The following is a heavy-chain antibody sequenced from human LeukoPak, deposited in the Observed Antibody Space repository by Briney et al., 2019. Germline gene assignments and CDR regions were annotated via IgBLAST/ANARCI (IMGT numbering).Heavy chain of an antibody. Sequence: ASVKVSCKVSGYSLTELSMHWVRQAPGKGLEWMGGFDPEDGKTIYAQKFQGRVTMTEDTSTDTAYMELSSLRSEDTAVYYCATADLVVAVLNSGTPNHHWGQGTLVTVSS. V-gene: IGHV1-24*01. CDR3: ATADLVVAVLNSGTPNHH. CDR2: FDPEDGKT. CDR1: GYSLTELS. D-gene: IGHD6-19*01. J-gene: IGHJ1*01.